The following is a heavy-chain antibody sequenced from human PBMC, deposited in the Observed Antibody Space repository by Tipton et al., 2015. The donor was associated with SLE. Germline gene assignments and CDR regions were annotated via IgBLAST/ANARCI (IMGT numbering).Heavy chain of an antibody. J-gene: IGHJ2*01. CDR2: IYYSGST. CDR3: ARDVSSGWYFDL. D-gene: IGHD6-19*01. CDR1: GGSISSYY. V-gene: IGHV4-59*01. Sequence: TLSLTCTVSGGSISSYYWSWIRQPPGKGLEWIGYIYYSGSTNYNPSLKSRVTISVDTSKNQFSLKLSPVTAADTAVYYCARDVSSGWYFDLWGRGTLVTVSS.